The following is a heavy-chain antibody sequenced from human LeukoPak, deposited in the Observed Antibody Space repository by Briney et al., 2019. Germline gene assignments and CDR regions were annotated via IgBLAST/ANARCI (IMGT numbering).Heavy chain of an antibody. J-gene: IGHJ4*02. CDR1: GFTFSSYG. D-gene: IGHD6-19*01. V-gene: IGHV3-30*18. CDR3: AKTAVAGTSVYFDY. CDR2: ISYDGSNK. Sequence: GRSLRLSCAASGFTFSSYGMHWARQAPGKGLEWVAVISYDGSNKYYADSVKGRFTISRDNSKNTLYLQMNSLRAEDTAVYYCAKTAVAGTSVYFDYWGQGTLVTVSS.